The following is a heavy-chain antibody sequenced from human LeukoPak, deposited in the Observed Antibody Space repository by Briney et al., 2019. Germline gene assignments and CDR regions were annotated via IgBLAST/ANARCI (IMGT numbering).Heavy chain of an antibody. CDR2: LCGSGKCT. CDR1: GFTFSSHV. V-gene: IGHV3-23*01. D-gene: IGHD3-16*02. Sequence: GGSLRLSCAASGFTFSSHVMSWVHQAPGRGLEWVSSLCGSGKCTFYADSVKGRFTISRDNSKNELFLQMNSLTSGDTAEYYCAKSRAKGTYPRRFDYWGLGILVTVPS. CDR3: AKSRAKGTYPRRFDY. J-gene: IGHJ4*02.